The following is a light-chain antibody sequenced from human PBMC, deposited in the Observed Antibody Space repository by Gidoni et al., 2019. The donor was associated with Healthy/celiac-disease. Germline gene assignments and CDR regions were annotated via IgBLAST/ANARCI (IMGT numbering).Light chain of an antibody. CDR1: QSVSSY. Sequence: EIVLTQSPATLSLSPGERATLSCRASQSVSSYLAWYQQKPGQAPRLRIYDASNRATGIPARVRGSGSGTDFTLTISSLEPEDFAVYYCQQRSNWPPWTFXXXTKVEIK. V-gene: IGKV3-11*01. CDR3: QQRSNWPPWT. J-gene: IGKJ1*01. CDR2: DAS.